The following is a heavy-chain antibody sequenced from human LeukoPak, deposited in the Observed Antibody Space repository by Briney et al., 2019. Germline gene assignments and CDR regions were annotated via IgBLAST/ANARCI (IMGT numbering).Heavy chain of an antibody. J-gene: IGHJ4*02. Sequence: GGSLRLSCAASGFTFSSYWMHWVRQAPGKGLEWVSSISSSSSYIYYADSVKGRFTISRDNAKNSLYLQMNSLRAEDTAVYYCARDRGYSYGYGFDYWGQGTLVTVSS. CDR3: ARDRGYSYGYGFDY. D-gene: IGHD5-18*01. CDR1: GFTFSSYW. CDR2: ISSSSSYI. V-gene: IGHV3-21*01.